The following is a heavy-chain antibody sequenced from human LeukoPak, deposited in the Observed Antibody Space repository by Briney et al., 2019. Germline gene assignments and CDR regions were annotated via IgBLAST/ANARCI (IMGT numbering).Heavy chain of an antibody. CDR1: GFTFGSYN. Sequence: PGGSLRLSCAASGFTFGSYNMNWVRQAPGKGLEWVSYISSSSTIYYADSVKGRFTISRDNTKNSLYLQMNSLRDEDTAVYYCARXXSSSSGSVSDYWGQGTLVTV. CDR3: ARXXSSSSGSVSDY. CDR2: ISSSSTI. J-gene: IGHJ4*02. V-gene: IGHV3-48*02. D-gene: IGHD6-6*01.